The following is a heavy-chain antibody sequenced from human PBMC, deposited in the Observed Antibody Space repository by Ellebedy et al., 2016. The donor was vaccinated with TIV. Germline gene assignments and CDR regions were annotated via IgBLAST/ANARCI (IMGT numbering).Heavy chain of an antibody. D-gene: IGHD2-15*01. CDR2: ISDGSYT. J-gene: IGHJ4*02. CDR3: ATQIRISPQY. CDR1: GLAFSSYW. Sequence: GESLKISCAASGLAFSSYWMHWVRQVPGEGLVWVARISDGSYTTYADSVKGRFTISRDNAKNTLYLQMNSLRTEDTAMYYCATQIRISPQYWGQGTLVTVSS. V-gene: IGHV3-74*01.